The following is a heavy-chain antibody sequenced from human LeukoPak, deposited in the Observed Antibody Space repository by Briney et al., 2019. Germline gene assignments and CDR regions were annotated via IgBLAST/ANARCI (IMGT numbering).Heavy chain of an antibody. D-gene: IGHD4-23*01. CDR2: ISYDGSSK. CDR1: GFTFSSYG. J-gene: IGHJ3*02. V-gene: IGHV3-30*03. CDR3: ARGGGNSGAFDI. Sequence: GRSLRLSCAASGFTFSSYGMHWVRQAPGKGLEWVAVISYDGSSKYYADSVKGRFTISRDNAKNTLYLQMNSLRAEDTAVYYCARGGGNSGAFDIWGQGTMVTVSS.